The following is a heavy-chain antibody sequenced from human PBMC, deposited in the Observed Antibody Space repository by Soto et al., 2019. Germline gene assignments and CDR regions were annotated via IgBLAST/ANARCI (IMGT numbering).Heavy chain of an antibody. CDR1: GFTISDHF. V-gene: IGHV3-72*01. Sequence: EVQAVEPGGGLVQPGGSLRLSCAASGFTISDHFIDWVRQAPGKGLEWVGRTKNIGNNYATEYAASVKGRFTSSRDDSRNSVYLYMNRLISEDTAVYFCARGGNGYRYWGQGTLVTVTS. CDR2: TKNIGNNYAT. J-gene: IGHJ4*02. D-gene: IGHD5-12*01. CDR3: ARGGNGYRY.